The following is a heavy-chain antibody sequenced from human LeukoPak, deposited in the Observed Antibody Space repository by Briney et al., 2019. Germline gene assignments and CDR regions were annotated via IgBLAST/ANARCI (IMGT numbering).Heavy chain of an antibody. Sequence: GESLKISCKGSGYIFTSYWSGWVRQMPGKGLEWMGIIYPGDSDTRYSPSFQGQVTISADKSTSTAYRQWSSRTASDTAMYYCAVAYCGGDCYSGYYYGMDVWGQGTTVTVSS. D-gene: IGHD2-21*02. CDR2: IYPGDSDT. V-gene: IGHV5-51*01. J-gene: IGHJ6*02. CDR3: AVAYCGGDCYSGYYYGMDV. CDR1: GYIFTSYW.